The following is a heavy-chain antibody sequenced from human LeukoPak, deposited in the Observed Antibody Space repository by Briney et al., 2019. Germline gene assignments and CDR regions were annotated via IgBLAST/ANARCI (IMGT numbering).Heavy chain of an antibody. Sequence: SETLSLTCTVSGGSISNFFWSWIRRPAGKGLEWIGRIYTSGITNYNPSLSNRVTMSIDTSKNQLSLKLSSVTAADTAVYYCARDASVSICGGDCYPLDWGQGTLVTVSS. V-gene: IGHV4-4*07. CDR1: GGSISNFF. J-gene: IGHJ4*02. CDR2: IYTSGIT. CDR3: ARDASVSICGGDCYPLD. D-gene: IGHD2-21*02.